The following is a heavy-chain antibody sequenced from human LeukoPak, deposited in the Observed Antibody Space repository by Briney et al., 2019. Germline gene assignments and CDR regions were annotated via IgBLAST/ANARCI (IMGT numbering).Heavy chain of an antibody. D-gene: IGHD3-3*01. J-gene: IGHJ4*02. CDR2: ISGSGGST. CDR3: ATRHYDFWSGYYMLDRGGPFDY. V-gene: IGHV3-23*01. Sequence: GGSLRLSCAASGFTFSSYAMSWVRQAPGKGLEWVSAISGSGGSTYYADSVKGRFTISRDNSKNTLYLQMNSLRAEDTAVYYCATRHYDFWSGYYMLDRGGPFDYWGQGTLVTVSS. CDR1: GFTFSSYA.